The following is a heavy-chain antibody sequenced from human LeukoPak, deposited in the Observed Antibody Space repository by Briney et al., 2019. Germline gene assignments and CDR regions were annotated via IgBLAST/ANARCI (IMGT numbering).Heavy chain of an antibody. J-gene: IGHJ4*02. CDR3: LSLPDYDILTGADY. D-gene: IGHD3-9*01. CDR2: IYHSGST. V-gene: IGHV4-38-2*02. CDR1: GYSISSGYY. Sequence: PSETLSLTCTVSGYSISSGYYWGWIRQPPGKGLEWIGSIYHSGSTYYNPSLKSRVTISVDTSKYQFSLKLSSVTAADTAVYYCLSLPDYDILTGADYWGQGTLVTVSS.